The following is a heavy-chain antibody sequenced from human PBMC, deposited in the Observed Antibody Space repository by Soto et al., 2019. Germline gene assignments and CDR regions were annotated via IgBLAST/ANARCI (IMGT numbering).Heavy chain of an antibody. V-gene: IGHV4-61*01. CDR2: IDYSGST. CDR3: VSVPYDFWSDNWFDP. D-gene: IGHD3-3*01. CDR1: GGSVSSGSYY. Sequence: SETLSLTCTVSGGSVSSGSYYWSWTRQPPGKGLEWIGYIDYSGSTNYNPYLKSRVTIAVDTSKNQFCRKLSSVTAADPAVSYGVSVPYDFWSDNWFDPWGQGTTVTVSS. J-gene: IGHJ5*02.